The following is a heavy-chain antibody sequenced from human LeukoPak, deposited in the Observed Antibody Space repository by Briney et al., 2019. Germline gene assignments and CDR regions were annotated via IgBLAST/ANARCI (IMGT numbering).Heavy chain of an antibody. J-gene: IGHJ4*02. Sequence: GGSLRLSCAASGFTFSSYDMSWVRQAPGRGLEWVSSLTSDGGSTGYADSVKGRFTISRDNSKNMLYLQMNSLRAEDTALYFCAKSLVRWAFDYWGQGALVSVSS. V-gene: IGHV3-23*01. CDR3: AKSLVRWAFDY. CDR1: GFTFSSYD. CDR2: LTSDGGST. D-gene: IGHD4-23*01.